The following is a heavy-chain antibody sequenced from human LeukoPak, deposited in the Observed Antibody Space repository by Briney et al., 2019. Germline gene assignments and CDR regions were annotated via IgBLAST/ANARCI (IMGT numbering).Heavy chain of an antibody. J-gene: IGHJ4*02. CDR2: IYTSGST. CDR1: GGSISSGSYY. CDR3: ARDRGYCSSTSCYRYFDY. Sequence: SETLSLTCTVSGGSISSGSYYWSWIRQPAGKGLEWIGRIYTSGSTNYNPSLKSRVTISVDTSKNQFSLKLSSVTAADTAVYYCARDRGYCSSTSCYRYFDYWGQGTLVTVSS. V-gene: IGHV4-61*02. D-gene: IGHD2-2*03.